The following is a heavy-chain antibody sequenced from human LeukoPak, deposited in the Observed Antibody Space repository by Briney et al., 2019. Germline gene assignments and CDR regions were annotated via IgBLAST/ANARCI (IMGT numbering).Heavy chain of an antibody. D-gene: IGHD2-15*01. CDR1: GGSISSYY. V-gene: IGHV4-59*01. CDR2: IYYSGST. J-gene: IGHJ4*02. Sequence: SETLSLTCTVSGGSISSYYWSWIRQPPGKGLERIGYIYYSGSTNYNPSLKSRVTISVDTSKNQFSLKLSSVTAADTAVYYCAREGCSGGSCYPASIDYWGQGTLVTVSS. CDR3: AREGCSGGSCYPASIDY.